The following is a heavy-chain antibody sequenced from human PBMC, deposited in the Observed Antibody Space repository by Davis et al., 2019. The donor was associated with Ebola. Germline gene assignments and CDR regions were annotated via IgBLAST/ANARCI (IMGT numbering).Heavy chain of an antibody. J-gene: IGHJ6*04. V-gene: IGHV3-53*01. Sequence: GESLKISCAASGFTVSSNYMSWVRQAPGKGLEWVSVIYSAISTYYADSVKGRFTISRDNSKKTLYLQMNSLRAEDTAVYYCAKSGLSFGVVKYHYGMDVWGKGTTVTVSS. CDR3: AKSGLSFGVVKYHYGMDV. CDR2: IYSAIST. CDR1: GFTVSSNY. D-gene: IGHD3-3*01.